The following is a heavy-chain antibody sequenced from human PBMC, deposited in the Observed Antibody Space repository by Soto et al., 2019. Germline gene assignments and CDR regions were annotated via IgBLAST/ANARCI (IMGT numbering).Heavy chain of an antibody. V-gene: IGHV3-30*18. J-gene: IGHJ4*02. D-gene: IGHD3-10*01. CDR2: ISYDGSNK. CDR3: AKEDGSGTPGDY. Sequence: GGSLRLSCAASGFTFSSYGMHWVRQAPGKGLEWVAVISYDGSNKYYADSVKGRFTISRDNSKNTLYLQMNSLRAEDTAVYYCAKEDGSGTPGDYWGQGTLVTVSS. CDR1: GFTFSSYG.